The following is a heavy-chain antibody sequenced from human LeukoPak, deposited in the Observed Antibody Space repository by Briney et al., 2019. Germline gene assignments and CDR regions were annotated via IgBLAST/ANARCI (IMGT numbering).Heavy chain of an antibody. CDR3: ASGTYYYDSSGYYLFDY. V-gene: IGHV1-18*01. CDR1: GCTFTSYG. Sequence: ASVKVSCKASGCTFTSYGISWVRQAPGQGLEWMGWISAYNGNTNYAQKLQGRVTMTTDTSTSTAYMELWSLRSDDTAVYYCASGTYYYDSSGYYLFDYWGQGTLVTVSS. CDR2: ISAYNGNT. J-gene: IGHJ4*02. D-gene: IGHD3-22*01.